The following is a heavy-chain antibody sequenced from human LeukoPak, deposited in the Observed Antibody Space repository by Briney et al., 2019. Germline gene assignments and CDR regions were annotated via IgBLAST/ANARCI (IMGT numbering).Heavy chain of an antibody. CDR1: GFTFDEYA. CDR2: ISWNSYDI. D-gene: IGHD1-26*01. V-gene: IGHV3-9*03. CDR3: AKGVGTSYHYHMDV. J-gene: IGHJ6*03. Sequence: GGSLRLSCAASGFTFDEYAMHWVRQPPGKGLEWVSGISWNSYDIGYADSVKGRFTISRDNAKNSLYLQMNSLRAEDMALYYCAKGVGTSYHYHMDVWGKGTTVIVPS.